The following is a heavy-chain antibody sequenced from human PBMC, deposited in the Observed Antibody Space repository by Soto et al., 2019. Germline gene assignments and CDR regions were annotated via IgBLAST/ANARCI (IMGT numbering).Heavy chain of an antibody. D-gene: IGHD5-18*01. V-gene: IGHV1-46*01. CDR2: INPSGGST. CDR1: GYTFTSYY. CDR3: ARGPGYSYGYGWFDP. J-gene: IGHJ5*02. Sequence: QVQLVQSGAEVKKPGASVKVSCKAYGYTFTSYYMHWVRQAPGQGLEWMGIINPSGGSTSYAQKFQGIVTMTRDTSTSTVYMELSSPRSEDTAVYYCARGPGYSYGYGWFDPWGQGTLVTVSS.